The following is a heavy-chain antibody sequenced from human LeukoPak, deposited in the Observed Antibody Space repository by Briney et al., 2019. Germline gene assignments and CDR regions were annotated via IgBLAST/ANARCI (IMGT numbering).Heavy chain of an antibody. CDR3: AIEAYYYDSSGYGPLNY. D-gene: IGHD3-22*01. CDR1: GGSISSGGYS. CDR2: IYHSGST. V-gene: IGHV4-30-2*01. J-gene: IGHJ4*02. Sequence: PSETLSLTCAVSGGSISSGGYSWSCIRQPPGKGLECIGYIYHSGSTYHNPSLKGRVTMSVDRSKNQFSLKLSSVTAADTAVYYCAIEAYYYDSSGYGPLNYWGQGTLVTVSS.